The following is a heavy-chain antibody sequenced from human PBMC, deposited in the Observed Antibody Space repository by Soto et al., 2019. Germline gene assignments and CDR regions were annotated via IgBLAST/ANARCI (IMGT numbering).Heavy chain of an antibody. CDR1: GGSFSGYY. D-gene: IGHD2-15*01. Sequence: QVQLQQWGAGLLKPSETLSLTCAVYGGSFSGYYWSWIRQPPGKGLEWIGEINHSASTNYNPSLKCRVTISVDTSKNQFFLNLSYVTAADTAVYYCARGPLGYCSGGSCYPYDYWGQGTLVTVSS. CDR2: INHSAST. J-gene: IGHJ4*02. CDR3: ARGPLGYCSGGSCYPYDY. V-gene: IGHV4-34*01.